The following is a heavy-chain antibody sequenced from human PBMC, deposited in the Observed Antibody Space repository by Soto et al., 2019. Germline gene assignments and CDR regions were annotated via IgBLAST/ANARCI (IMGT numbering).Heavy chain of an antibody. CDR1: GFTFSSDA. CDR2: ISGSGGST. D-gene: IGHD6-19*01. V-gene: IGHV3-23*01. J-gene: IGHJ4*02. Sequence: GGSLRLSWAASGFTFSSDAMSWVRQAPGKGLEWVSAISGSGGSTYYADSVKGRFTISRDNSKNTLYLQMNSLIAEDTAVYYCAKDGSSDSYFDYWGQGTLVTVSS. CDR3: AKDGSSDSYFDY.